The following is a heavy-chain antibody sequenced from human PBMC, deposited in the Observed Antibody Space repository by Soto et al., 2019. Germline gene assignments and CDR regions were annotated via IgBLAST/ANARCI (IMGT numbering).Heavy chain of an antibody. CDR1: GFTFSSYA. D-gene: IGHD1-26*01. J-gene: IGHJ4*02. CDR3: AKDPVGVHLPTTDY. CDR2: ISGSGGST. V-gene: IGHV3-23*01. Sequence: GGSLRLSCAASGFTFSSYAMSWVRQAPGKGLEWVSAISGSGGSTYYADSVKGRFTISRDNSKNTLYLQMNSLRAEDTAVYYCAKDPVGVHLPTTDYWGQGTLVTVSS.